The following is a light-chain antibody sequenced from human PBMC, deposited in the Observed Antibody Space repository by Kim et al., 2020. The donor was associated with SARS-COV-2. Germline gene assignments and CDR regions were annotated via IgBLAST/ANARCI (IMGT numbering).Light chain of an antibody. J-gene: IGKJ4*01. CDR1: QSVSSY. V-gene: IGKV3-11*01. Sequence: EIVLTQSPATLSLSPGERVTLSCRASQSVSSYLAWYQQKPGQAPRLLIYDAFNRATGIPARFSGSGSGTDFTLTISSLEPEDFAVYYCQQCNNWPLTFGGGTKVDIK. CDR3: QQCNNWPLT. CDR2: DAF.